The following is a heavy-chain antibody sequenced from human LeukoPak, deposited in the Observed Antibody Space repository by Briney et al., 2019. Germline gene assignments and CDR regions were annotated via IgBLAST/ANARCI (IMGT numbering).Heavy chain of an antibody. J-gene: IGHJ4*02. CDR1: GGSISSGGYS. Sequence: PSQTLSLTCAVSGGSISSGGYSWSWIRQPPGKGLEWIGYIYHSGSTYYNPSLKSRVTISVDRSKNQFSLKLSSVTAADTAVYYCARGYYGSGSLTYWGQGTLVTVSS. V-gene: IGHV4-30-2*01. CDR3: ARGYYGSGSLTY. D-gene: IGHD3-10*01. CDR2: IYHSGST.